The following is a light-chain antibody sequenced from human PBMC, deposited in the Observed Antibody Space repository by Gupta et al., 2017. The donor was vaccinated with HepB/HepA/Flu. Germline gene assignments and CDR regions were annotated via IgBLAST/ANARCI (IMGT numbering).Light chain of an antibody. V-gene: IGKV3-20*01. CDR3: QQYGFSPLLT. CDR2: GAS. CDR1: QSIISRY. Sequence: EIVLPPSPATLSLSPGATPTLSWRASQSIISRYLAGYQQKPGQAPRLLIYGASSRATGIPDRFSGSGSGTDFTLTISRLEHEDFAVYHCQQYGFSPLLTFGGGTKVEIK. J-gene: IGKJ4*01.